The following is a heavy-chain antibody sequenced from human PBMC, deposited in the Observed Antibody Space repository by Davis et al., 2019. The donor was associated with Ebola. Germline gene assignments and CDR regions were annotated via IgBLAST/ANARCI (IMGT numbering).Heavy chain of an antibody. Sequence: PGGSLRLSRAASGFTFSDHTMDWFRQPPGAGLEWVARTRYKAASHSTEYAPSVKGRFTISRDDSQNSLYLQMNSLRTEDTAIYFCARDSRNYFFDYWGQGTLVTVSS. D-gene: IGHD2-2*01. J-gene: IGHJ4*02. CDR3: ARDSRNYFFDY. CDR2: TRYKAASHST. CDR1: GFTFSDHT. V-gene: IGHV3-72*01.